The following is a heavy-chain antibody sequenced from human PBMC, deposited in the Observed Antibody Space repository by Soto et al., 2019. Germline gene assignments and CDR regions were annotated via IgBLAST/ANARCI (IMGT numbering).Heavy chain of an antibody. Sequence: SETLSLTCTVTGGSMTSGDQYWTWIRHRLGEGLEWFGYINHRGSLYYNPSLKSRVSMSVDTSKNQFSLNLSSVTAADTAVYYCARELPQRQGRNMDVWGQGTTVTVSS. CDR1: GGSMTSGDQY. CDR3: ARELPQRQGRNMDV. V-gene: IGHV4-31*03. CDR2: INHRGSL. J-gene: IGHJ6*02. D-gene: IGHD1-1*01.